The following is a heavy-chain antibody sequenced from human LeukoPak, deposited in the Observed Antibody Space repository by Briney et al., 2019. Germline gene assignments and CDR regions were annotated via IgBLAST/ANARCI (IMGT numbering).Heavy chain of an antibody. J-gene: IGHJ6*02. V-gene: IGHV4-34*01. CDR2: INHSGST. CDR3: ARGRVTIFGVVIIKPDYYYGMDV. Sequence: SATLSLTCAVYGGSFSGYYWSWIRPPPGKGLEWIGEINHSGSTNYNPSLKSRVTISVDTSKNQFSLKLSSVTAADTAVYYCARGRVTIFGVVIIKPDYYYGMDVWGQGTTVTVSS. CDR1: GGSFSGYY. D-gene: IGHD3-3*01.